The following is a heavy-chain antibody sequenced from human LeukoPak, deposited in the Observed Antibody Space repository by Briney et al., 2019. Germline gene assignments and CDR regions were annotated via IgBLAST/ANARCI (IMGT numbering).Heavy chain of an antibody. CDR3: ASNLGGWGRYYMDV. J-gene: IGHJ6*03. D-gene: IGHD3-16*01. Sequence: GGSLRLSCAASGFTFSSYWMSWVRQAPGKGLGWVANIKQDGSEKYYVDSVKGRFRISRDNAMNSLYLQMKSLRAEDTAVYYCASNLGGWGRYYMDVWGKGTTVTVFS. CDR2: IKQDGSEK. V-gene: IGHV3-7*01. CDR1: GFTFSSYW.